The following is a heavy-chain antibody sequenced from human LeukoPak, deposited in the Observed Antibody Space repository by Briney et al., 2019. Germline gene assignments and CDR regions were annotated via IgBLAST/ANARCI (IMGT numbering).Heavy chain of an antibody. Sequence: ASVKVSCKASGYTFTSYDINWVRQATGQGLEWTGWMNPNSGNTGYAQKFQGRVTITRNTSISTAYMELSSLRSEDTAVYYCARGFIAAAELDYWGQGTLVTVSS. V-gene: IGHV1-8*03. D-gene: IGHD6-13*01. CDR1: GYTFTSYD. J-gene: IGHJ4*02. CDR3: ARGFIAAAELDY. CDR2: MNPNSGNT.